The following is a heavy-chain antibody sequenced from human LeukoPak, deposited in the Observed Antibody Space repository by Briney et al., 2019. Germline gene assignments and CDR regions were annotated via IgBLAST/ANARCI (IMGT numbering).Heavy chain of an antibody. CDR2: ISSSSSYI. J-gene: IGHJ4*02. Sequence: GGSLRLSCAASGFTFSSYSMNWVRQAPGKGLEWVSSISSSSSYIYYADPVKGRFTISRDNAKNSLYLQMNSLRAEDTAVYYCARDDYDSSGYYKTPFDYWGQGTLVTVSS. D-gene: IGHD3-22*01. CDR3: ARDDYDSSGYYKTPFDY. V-gene: IGHV3-21*01. CDR1: GFTFSSYS.